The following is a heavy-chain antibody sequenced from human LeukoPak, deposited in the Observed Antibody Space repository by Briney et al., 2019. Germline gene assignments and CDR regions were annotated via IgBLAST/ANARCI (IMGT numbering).Heavy chain of an antibody. CDR3: ARHSDSDILTGPNDY. CDR1: GFTFSSYS. Sequence: GGSLTLSCAASGFTFSSYSMNWVRQAPGKGLEWVSYISSSRSDIYYAGFGKGRFTIVRKNDKDSLYLQMNSLRAEDTAVYYCARHSDSDILTGPNDYWGQGTLVTVSS. V-gene: IGHV3-21*01. D-gene: IGHD3-9*01. CDR2: ISSSRSDI. J-gene: IGHJ4*02.